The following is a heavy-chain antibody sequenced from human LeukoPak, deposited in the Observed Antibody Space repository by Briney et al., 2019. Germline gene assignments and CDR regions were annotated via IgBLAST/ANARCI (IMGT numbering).Heavy chain of an antibody. J-gene: IGHJ4*02. CDR2: IYYSGST. V-gene: IGHV4-59*01. CDR3: ARGNNYYYDSSGYLDY. CDR1: GGSISSYY. D-gene: IGHD3-22*01. Sequence: SETLSLTCTVSGGSISSYYWSWIRQPPGKGLEWIGYIYYSGSTNYNPSLKSRVTISVDTSKNQFSLKLSSVTAADTAVYYCARGNNYYYDSSGYLDYWGQGTLVTVSS.